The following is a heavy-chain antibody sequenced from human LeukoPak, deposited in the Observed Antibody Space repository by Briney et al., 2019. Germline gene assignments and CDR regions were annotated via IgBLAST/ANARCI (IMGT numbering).Heavy chain of an antibody. CDR2: ISSSSDYI. J-gene: IGHJ5*02. V-gene: IGHV3-21*01. CDR1: GFTFSSST. D-gene: IGHD4/OR15-4a*01. Sequence: PGGSLRLSCAASGFTFSSSTMNWVRRAPGKGLERVSSISSSSDYIYYADSVKGRFTIFRDNAKNSLYLQMNSLRAEDTAVYYCVRIPNSANFPNWFDPWGQGTLVTVSS. CDR3: VRIPNSANFPNWFDP.